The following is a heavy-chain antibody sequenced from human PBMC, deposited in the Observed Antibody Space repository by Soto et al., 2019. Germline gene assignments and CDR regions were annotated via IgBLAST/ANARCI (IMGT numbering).Heavy chain of an antibody. CDR1: GGSISSYY. CDR2: IYYSGST. CDR3: ARAELRSYYYGMDV. Sequence: SETLSLTCTVSGGSISSYYWSWIRQPPGKGLEWIGYIYYSGSTNYNPSLKSRVTISVDTSKNQFSLKLSSVTAADTAVYYCARAELRSYYYGMDVWGQGTTVTV. D-gene: IGHD1-7*01. V-gene: IGHV4-59*08. J-gene: IGHJ6*02.